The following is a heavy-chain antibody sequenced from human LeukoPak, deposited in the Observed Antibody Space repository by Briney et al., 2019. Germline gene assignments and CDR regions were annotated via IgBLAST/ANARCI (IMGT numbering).Heavy chain of an antibody. CDR1: GFTFSSYG. CDR2: IRKEGTNK. Sequence: GGSLRLSCAAPGFTFSSYGIHWVRQAPGKGLEWVAFIRKEGTNKYYSDSVKGRFTISRDNSKNTLYLEMNSLRAEDTAVYYCTTPTGPAVIIDYWGPGTLVTVSS. D-gene: IGHD2-2*01. V-gene: IGHV3-30*02. J-gene: IGHJ4*02. CDR3: TTPTGPAVIIDY.